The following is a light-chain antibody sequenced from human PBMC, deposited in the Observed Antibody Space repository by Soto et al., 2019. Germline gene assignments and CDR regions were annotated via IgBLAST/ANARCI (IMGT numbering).Light chain of an antibody. J-gene: IGKJ5*01. CDR1: QSVSSN. V-gene: IGKV3-15*01. CDR2: GAS. CDR3: QQYNNWPLT. Sequence: DILMTQSPSTLPVSPGERATLSCRARQSVSSNVAWYQQKPGQPPRLLIYGASSRATGVPARFSVSGSGTEFTLTISSLPSEDFTVYYCQQYNNWPLTFGQGTRLEIK.